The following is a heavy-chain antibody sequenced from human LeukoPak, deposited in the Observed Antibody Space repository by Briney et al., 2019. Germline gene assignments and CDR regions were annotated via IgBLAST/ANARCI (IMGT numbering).Heavy chain of an antibody. J-gene: IGHJ4*02. CDR1: GFIFNSYS. CDR3: ARELELPFDY. Sequence: GGSLRLSCAASGFIFNSYSMNWVRQAPGKGLEWVSATSNSGGSTYYADSVKGRFTMSRDNAQNRLYLEMNSLRAEDTAVYYCARELELPFDYWGQGTLVTVSS. CDR2: TSNSGGST. D-gene: IGHD1-7*01. V-gene: IGHV3-23*01.